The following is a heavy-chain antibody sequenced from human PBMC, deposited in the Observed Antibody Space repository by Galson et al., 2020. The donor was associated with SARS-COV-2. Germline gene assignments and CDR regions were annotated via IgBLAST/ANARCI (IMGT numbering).Heavy chain of an antibody. Sequence: GESLKISCAASGFTFSSYAMHWVRQAPGKGLEWVAVISYDGSNKYYADSVKGRFTISRDNSKNTLYLQMNSLRAEDTAVYYCAREDGIVVCFDYWGQGTLVTVSS. CDR3: AREDGIVVCFDY. CDR1: GFTFSSYA. J-gene: IGHJ4*02. D-gene: IGHD3-22*01. V-gene: IGHV3-30*04. CDR2: ISYDGSNK.